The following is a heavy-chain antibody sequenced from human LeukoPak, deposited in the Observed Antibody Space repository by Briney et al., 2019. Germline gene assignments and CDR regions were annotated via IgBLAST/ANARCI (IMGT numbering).Heavy chain of an antibody. CDR3: ARVPPGSGYYPYDY. Sequence: GGSLRLSCAASGFTFSSYSMNWVRQAPGKGLEWVSYISSSSSYIYYADSVKGRFTISRDNAKSSLYLQMNSLRAEDTAVYYCARVPPGSGYYPYDYWGQGTLVTVSS. V-gene: IGHV3-21*01. J-gene: IGHJ4*02. D-gene: IGHD3-22*01. CDR1: GFTFSSYS. CDR2: ISSSSSYI.